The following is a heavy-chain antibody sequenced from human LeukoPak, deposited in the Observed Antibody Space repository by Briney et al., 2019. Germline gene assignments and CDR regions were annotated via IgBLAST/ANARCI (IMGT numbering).Heavy chain of an antibody. CDR1: GFTVSSNY. CDR3: ARSIGYDFWSGYYSQPTYYYYYMDV. Sequence: GGSLRLSCAASGFTVSSNYMSSVRQAPGKGLEWVSVIYSGGSTYYADSVKGRFTISRDNSKNTLYLQMNSLRAEDTAVYYCARSIGYDFWSGYYSQPTYYYYYMDVWGKGTTVTVSS. D-gene: IGHD3-3*01. J-gene: IGHJ6*03. V-gene: IGHV3-53*01. CDR2: IYSGGST.